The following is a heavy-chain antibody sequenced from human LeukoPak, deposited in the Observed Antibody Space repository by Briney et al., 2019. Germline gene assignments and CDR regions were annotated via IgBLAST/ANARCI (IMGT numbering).Heavy chain of an antibody. Sequence: GGSLRLSCAASGFTFNSYSMNWVRQAPGKGLEWVSSISSSSSYIYYADSVKGRFTISRDNAKNSLYLQMNSLRAEDTAVYYCARFPESHWSGYYKATTGMDVWGQGTTVTVSS. D-gene: IGHD3-3*01. CDR3: ARFPESHWSGYYKATTGMDV. CDR1: GFTFNSYS. V-gene: IGHV3-21*06. J-gene: IGHJ6*02. CDR2: ISSSSSYI.